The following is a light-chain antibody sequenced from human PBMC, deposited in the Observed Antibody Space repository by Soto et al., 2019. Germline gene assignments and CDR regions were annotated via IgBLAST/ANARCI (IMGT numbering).Light chain of an antibody. Sequence: DIQMTQSPSSLSASVGDRVTITCRASQSISSYLNWYQQKPGKAPKLLIYAASSLQSGVPSRFSDSGSGTDFTLTISSLQPEDFATYYCQQSYSTPLITFGQGTRLEIK. J-gene: IGKJ5*01. CDR3: QQSYSTPLIT. V-gene: IGKV1-39*01. CDR1: QSISSY. CDR2: AAS.